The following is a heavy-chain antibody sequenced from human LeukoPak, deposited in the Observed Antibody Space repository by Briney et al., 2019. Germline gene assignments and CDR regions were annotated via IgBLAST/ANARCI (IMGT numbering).Heavy chain of an antibody. V-gene: IGHV4-39*01. CDR3: ASRFGYCSGGSCWGFDI. CDR2: IYYSGST. D-gene: IGHD2-15*01. Sequence: SAPLSLTCTVSGASISSSSYYWGWIRQPPGKGLEWIGSIYYSGSTYYTPSLKSRVTISVDTSKNQFSLKLSSVTAADTAVYYCASRFGYCSGGSCWGFDIWGQGTMVTVSS. CDR1: GASISSSSYY. J-gene: IGHJ3*02.